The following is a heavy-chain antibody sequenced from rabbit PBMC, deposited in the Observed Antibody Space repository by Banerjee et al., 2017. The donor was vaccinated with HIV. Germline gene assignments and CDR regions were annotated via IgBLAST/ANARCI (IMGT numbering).Heavy chain of an antibody. Sequence: QSLEESGGGLVQPEGSLTLTCTASGFSFSSYYYMCWVRQAPGKGLEWIGYIHTATGSTSYASWAKGRFTISKTSSTTVTLQMTSLTAADTATYFCARANYGGYAYRLWGPGTLVTVS. J-gene: IGHJ4*01. D-gene: IGHD6-1*01. CDR1: GFSFSSYYY. CDR2: IHTATGST. CDR3: ARANYGGYAYRL. V-gene: IGHV1S40*01.